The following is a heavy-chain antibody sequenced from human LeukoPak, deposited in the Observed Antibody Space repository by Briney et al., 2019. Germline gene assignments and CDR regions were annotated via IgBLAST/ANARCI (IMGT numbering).Heavy chain of an antibody. Sequence: LSLTCTVSGGSISSYYWSWIRQAPGKGLEWVSYISSSGSTIYYADSVKGRFTISRDNAKNSLYLQMNSLRAEDTAVYYCARDGLVTTAYFYYYYYMDVWGKGTTVTVSS. D-gene: IGHD4-11*01. CDR1: GGSISSYY. CDR2: ISSSGSTI. V-gene: IGHV3-11*04. CDR3: ARDGLVTTAYFYYYYYMDV. J-gene: IGHJ6*03.